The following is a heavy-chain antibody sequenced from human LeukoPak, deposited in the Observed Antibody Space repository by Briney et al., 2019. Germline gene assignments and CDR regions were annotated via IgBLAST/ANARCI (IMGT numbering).Heavy chain of an antibody. J-gene: IGHJ4*02. CDR2: IYSSGST. Sequence: SETLSLTCTVSGGSISSYYWSWIRQPPGKGLEWIGYIYSSGSTNYNPSFKSRVTISVDTSKNQFSLKLSSVTAADTAVYYCASFNSGFFDYWGQGTLVTVSS. V-gene: IGHV4-59*01. D-gene: IGHD6-19*01. CDR1: GGSISSYY. CDR3: ASFNSGFFDY.